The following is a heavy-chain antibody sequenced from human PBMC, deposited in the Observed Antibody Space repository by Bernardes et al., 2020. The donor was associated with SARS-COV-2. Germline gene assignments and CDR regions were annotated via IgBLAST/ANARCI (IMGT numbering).Heavy chain of an antibody. D-gene: IGHD2-15*01. V-gene: IGHV3-33*05. CDR2: LSHDETRK. CDR1: GLSFSNHG. Sequence: GGSLRLSCAASGLSFSNHGLHWVRQAPGKGLQWVTFLSHDETRKYYEDSVKGRFTISRDISKTTVYLQMDSLGAEDTAVYYCVATHFGDSWESGVWGQGTLVTVSS. J-gene: IGHJ4*02. CDR3: VATHFGDSWESGV.